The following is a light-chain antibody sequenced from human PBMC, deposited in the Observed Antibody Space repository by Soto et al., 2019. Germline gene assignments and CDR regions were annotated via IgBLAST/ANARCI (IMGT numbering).Light chain of an antibody. CDR3: QKYNSAPLT. CDR2: KAS. Sequence: DIQMTQSPSSLSAFVGDRVTITCRASQSIRNWLAWYQQKPGKAPRLLIYKASSLQSGVPSRFSGSGSGTDFTLTISSLQPEDVATYYCQKYNSAPLTFGGGTKVDIK. V-gene: IGKV1-5*03. J-gene: IGKJ4*01. CDR1: QSIRNW.